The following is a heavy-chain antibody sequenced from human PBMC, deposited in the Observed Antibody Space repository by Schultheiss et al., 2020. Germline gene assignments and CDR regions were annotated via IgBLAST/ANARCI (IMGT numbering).Heavy chain of an antibody. CDR1: GGSISSSSYY. CDR3: ARGRAGMVARPFQH. D-gene: IGHD2-15*01. Sequence: AETLSLTCTVSGGSISSSSYYWGWIRQPPGKGLEWIGYIYYSGSTNYNPSLKSRVTISVDTSKNQFSLKLSSVTAADTAVYYCARGRAGMVARPFQHWGQGTLVTVSS. CDR2: IYYSGST. V-gene: IGHV4-61*05. J-gene: IGHJ1*01.